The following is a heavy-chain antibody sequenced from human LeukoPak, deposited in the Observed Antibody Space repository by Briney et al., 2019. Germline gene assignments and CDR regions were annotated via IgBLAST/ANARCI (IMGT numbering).Heavy chain of an antibody. Sequence: SETLSLTCTVSGGSISSSSYYWGWIRQPPGKGLEWIGSIYYSGSTYYNPSLKSRVTISVDTSKNQFSLKLSSVTAADTAVCYCASDRYRSGGSCYGLDDYWGQGTLVTVSS. V-gene: IGHV4-39*01. CDR2: IYYSGST. CDR3: ASDRYRSGGSCYGLDDY. J-gene: IGHJ4*02. D-gene: IGHD2-15*01. CDR1: GGSISSSSYY.